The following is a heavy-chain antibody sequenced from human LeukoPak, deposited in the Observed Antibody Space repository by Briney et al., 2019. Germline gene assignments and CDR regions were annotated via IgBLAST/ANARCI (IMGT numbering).Heavy chain of an antibody. Sequence: SETLSLTCTVSGGSMSSGHNFWGWIRQPPGKGLEWIGTIYYRGSSYYNPSHKSRVIMSVDPSRNQFSLKLSSVSAADTAVYYCASSRGYTNSWADYWGQGTLVTVSS. V-gene: IGHV4-39*01. CDR1: GGSMSSGHNF. J-gene: IGHJ4*02. D-gene: IGHD5-18*01. CDR3: ASSRGYTNSWADY. CDR2: IYYRGSS.